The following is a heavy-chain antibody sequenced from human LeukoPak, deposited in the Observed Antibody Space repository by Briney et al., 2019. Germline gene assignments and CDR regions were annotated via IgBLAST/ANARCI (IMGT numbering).Heavy chain of an antibody. CDR3: ARSKGYCSGGRCYSDAFDI. CDR1: GGTFSSYA. Sequence: SVKVSCKASGGTFSSYAISWVRQAPGQGLEWMGGIIPIFGTANYAQKFQGRVTITTDESTSTAYMELSSLRSEDTAVYYCARSKGYCSGGRCYSDAFDIWGQGTMVTVSS. CDR2: IIPIFGTA. J-gene: IGHJ3*02. D-gene: IGHD2-15*01. V-gene: IGHV1-69*05.